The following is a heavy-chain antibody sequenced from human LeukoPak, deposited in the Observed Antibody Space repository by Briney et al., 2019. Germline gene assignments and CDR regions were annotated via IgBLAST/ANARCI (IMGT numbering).Heavy chain of an antibody. Sequence: GSLRLSCAASGFTFSAYSMTWVRQAPGKGLEWIGSIYYSGSTYYNPSLKSRVTISVDTSKNQFSLKLSSVTAADTAVYYCARDGNALWGQGTLVTVSS. CDR2: IYYSGST. CDR3: ARDGNAL. CDR1: GFTFSAYS. V-gene: IGHV4-38-2*02. D-gene: IGHD1-1*01. J-gene: IGHJ4*02.